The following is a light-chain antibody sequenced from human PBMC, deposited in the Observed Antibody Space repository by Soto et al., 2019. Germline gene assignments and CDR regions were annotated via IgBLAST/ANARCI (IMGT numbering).Light chain of an antibody. CDR3: HHFGSSRWP. CDR1: QSVSGTY. Sequence: EIVLTQSPGTLSLSPGERATLSCWASQSVSGTYLAWYQQKPGQAPRLLIYGASSRATGIPDRFSGSGSGTDFTLNISRLEPEDFAVYYCHHFGSSRWPFGQGTKVEIK. J-gene: IGKJ1*01. CDR2: GAS. V-gene: IGKV3-20*01.